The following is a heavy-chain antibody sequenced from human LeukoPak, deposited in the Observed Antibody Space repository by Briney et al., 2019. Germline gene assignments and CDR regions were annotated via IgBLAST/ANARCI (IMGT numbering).Heavy chain of an antibody. V-gene: IGHV4-34*01. Sequence: SETLSLTCAVYGGSITVYYWSCIRQTPGRGMEWVGEIHYTGATSYNPSLKSRATISTDTSKNQFSLRLSSVTAADTAVYYCARGNILTGYCFDFWGQGALVTVSS. CDR1: GGSITVYY. CDR3: ARGNILTGYCFDF. J-gene: IGHJ4*02. D-gene: IGHD3-9*01. CDR2: IHYTGAT.